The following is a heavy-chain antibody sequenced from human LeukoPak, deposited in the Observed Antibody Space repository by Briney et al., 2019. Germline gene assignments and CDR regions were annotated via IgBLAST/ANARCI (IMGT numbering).Heavy chain of an antibody. CDR1: GGTFSSYA. Sequence: ASVKVSCKASGGTFSSYAISWVRQAPRQGLEWMGWINPYSGAINYAQKFQGRVTLTRDTSISTAYMELSRLTSGDTAVYYCARDPKSQLLLDYWGQGTLVTVSS. D-gene: IGHD2-2*01. CDR3: ARDPKSQLLLDY. J-gene: IGHJ4*02. V-gene: IGHV1-2*02. CDR2: INPYSGAI.